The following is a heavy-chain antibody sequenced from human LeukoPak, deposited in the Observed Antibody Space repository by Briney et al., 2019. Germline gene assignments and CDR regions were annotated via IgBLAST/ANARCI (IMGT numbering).Heavy chain of an antibody. CDR2: VNPNSGGT. CDR3: ARGDMVRGLYYMDV. J-gene: IGHJ6*03. V-gene: IGHV1-2*02. Sequence: ASVKVSCKASGYTFTSYYMHWVRQAPGQGLEWMGWVNPNSGGTDYAQKFQGRITMTRETSISTAYKELNSLRSDDTAVYYCARGDMVRGLYYMDVWGRGTTVTVSS. D-gene: IGHD3-10*01. CDR1: GYTFTSYY.